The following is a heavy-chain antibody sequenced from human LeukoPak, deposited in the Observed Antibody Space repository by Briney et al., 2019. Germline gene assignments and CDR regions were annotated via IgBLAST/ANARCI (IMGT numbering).Heavy chain of an antibody. D-gene: IGHD3-10*01. V-gene: IGHV4-39*07. Sequence: PSATLSLTCTVSGDSVTSTTYYWGWIRQPPGKGLEWIGNIYYSGKTYYTPSLKRRVTISVDTSKNQFSLRLSSVTAADTAVYYWSRGRNFYDSGTYYNGFGYWGQGSLVTVSS. CDR1: GDSVTSTTYY. J-gene: IGHJ4*02. CDR3: SRGRNFYDSGTYYNGFGY. CDR2: IYYSGKT.